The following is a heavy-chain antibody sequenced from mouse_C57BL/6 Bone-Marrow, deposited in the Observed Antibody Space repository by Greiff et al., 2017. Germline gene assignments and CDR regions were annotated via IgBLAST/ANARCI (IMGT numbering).Heavy chain of an antibody. J-gene: IGHJ2*01. V-gene: IGHV5-9*01. Sequence: EVMLVESGGGLVKPGGSLKLSCAASGFTFSSYTMSWVRQTPEKRLEWVATISGGGGNTYYPDSVKGRFTISRDNAKNTLYLQMSSVGSVDTALDYCARRGGFDYWGQGTTLTVSS. CDR2: ISGGGGNT. CDR3: ARRGGFDY. CDR1: GFTFSSYT.